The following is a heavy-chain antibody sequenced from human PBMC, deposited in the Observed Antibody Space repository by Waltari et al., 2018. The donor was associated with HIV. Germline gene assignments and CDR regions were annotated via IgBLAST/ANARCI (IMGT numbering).Heavy chain of an antibody. CDR3: ARRYDSGTNIAGY. J-gene: IGHJ4*02. CDR2: MNTNIGNT. V-gene: IGHV1-8*01. CDR1: GYTFTSYD. Sequence: QVQLVQSGAEVKKPGASVKVSCKASGYTFTSYDINWVRQATGQGLEWMEWMNTNIGNTGYAQKFQGRVTMTRNTSISTAYMELSGLRSEDTAVYYGARRYDSGTNIAGYWGQGTLVTVSS. D-gene: IGHD3-10*01.